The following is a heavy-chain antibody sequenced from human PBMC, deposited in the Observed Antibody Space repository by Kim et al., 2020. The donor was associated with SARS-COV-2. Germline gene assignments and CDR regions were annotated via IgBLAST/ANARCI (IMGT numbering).Heavy chain of an antibody. V-gene: IGHV1-58*01. J-gene: IGHJ6*02. CDR3: AAPHWLVSEGYYYYGMDV. CDR2: IVVGSGNT. CDR1: GFTFTSSA. Sequence: SVKVSCKASGFTFTSSAVQWVRQARGQRLEWIGWIVVGSGNTNYAQKFQERVTITRDMSTSTAYMELSSLRSEDTAVYYCAAPHWLVSEGYYYYGMDVWGQGTTVTVSS. D-gene: IGHD6-19*01.